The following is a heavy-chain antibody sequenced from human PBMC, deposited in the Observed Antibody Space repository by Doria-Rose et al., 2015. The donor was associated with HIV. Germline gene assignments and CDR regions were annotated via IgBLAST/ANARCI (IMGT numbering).Heavy chain of an antibody. CDR3: ARIKSSRWYHKYYFDF. CDR1: GVSLSSPGMG. Sequence: ESGPVLAKPTETLTLTCTVSGVSLSSPGMGVSWIRQPPGKALEWLANIFSDDGRSYKTSLKSRLTISRGTSKSQVVLTMTDMDPVDTATYYCARIKSSRWYHKYYFDFWGRGPLVIVSA. V-gene: IGHV2-26*01. D-gene: IGHD6-13*01. CDR2: IFSDDGR. J-gene: IGHJ4*02.